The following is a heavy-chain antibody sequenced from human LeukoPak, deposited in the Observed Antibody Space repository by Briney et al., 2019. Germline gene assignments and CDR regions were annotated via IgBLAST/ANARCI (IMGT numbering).Heavy chain of an antibody. CDR3: AREFRQTYSSGWSLDY. CDR2: IYGGRNNT. V-gene: IGHV3-53*01. CDR1: GFTVSNNY. Sequence: GGSLRLSCTVSGFTVSNNYMSWVRQAPGKGMEWVSVIYGGRNNTVYADSVKGRFTTSRDNSRNTIYLQIDSLRAEDTATYYCAREFRQTYSSGWSLDYWGQGTLVTVSS. J-gene: IGHJ4*02. D-gene: IGHD6-19*01.